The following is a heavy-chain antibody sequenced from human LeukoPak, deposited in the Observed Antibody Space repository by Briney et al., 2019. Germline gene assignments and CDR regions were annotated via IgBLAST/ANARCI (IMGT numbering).Heavy chain of an antibody. V-gene: IGHV4-34*01. Sequence: SETLPLTCAVYGGSFSGYYWSWIRQPPGKGLEWIGEINHSGSTNYNPSLKSRVTISVDTSKNQFSLKLSSVTAADTAVYYCARGLEDYVWGSYRSARPFDYWGQGTLVTVSS. J-gene: IGHJ4*02. CDR3: ARGLEDYVWGSYRSARPFDY. CDR2: INHSGST. CDR1: GGSFSGYY. D-gene: IGHD3-16*02.